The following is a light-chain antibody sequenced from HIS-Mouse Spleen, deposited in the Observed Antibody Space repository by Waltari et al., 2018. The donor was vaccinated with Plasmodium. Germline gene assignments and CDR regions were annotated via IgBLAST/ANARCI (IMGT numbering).Light chain of an antibody. J-gene: IGLJ2*01. Sequence: QSALTQPASVSGSPGQSITISCTGTSSDVGSYNLVSWYQQHPGKAPKLMISEGSKGPYGVANRFSGSKSGNTASLTISGLQAEDEADYYCCSYAGSSTFVVFGGGTKLTVL. CDR2: EGS. V-gene: IGLV2-23*03. CDR3: CSYAGSSTFVV. CDR1: SSDVGSYNL.